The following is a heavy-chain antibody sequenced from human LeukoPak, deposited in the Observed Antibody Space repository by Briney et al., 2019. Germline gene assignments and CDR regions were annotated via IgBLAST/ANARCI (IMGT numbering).Heavy chain of an antibody. CDR3: ARESFTLGFGGVYPNPFDY. D-gene: IGHD3-10*01. Sequence: GGSLRLSCAASGFTFSDYYMSWIRQAPGKGLEWVSYISSSGSTIYYADSVKGRFTISRDNAKNSLYLQMNSLRAEDTAVYYCARESFTLGFGGVYPNPFDYWGQGTLVTVSS. J-gene: IGHJ4*02. CDR2: ISSSGSTI. CDR1: GFTFSDYY. V-gene: IGHV3-11*01.